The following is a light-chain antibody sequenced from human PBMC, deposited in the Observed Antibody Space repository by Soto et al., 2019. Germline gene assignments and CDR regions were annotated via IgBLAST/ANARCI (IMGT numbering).Light chain of an antibody. J-gene: IGKJ1*01. Sequence: MTHSPSSLSASTGYRVTITCRASQSVRSNLAWYQQKPGKAPRLLIYGASTRATGIPARFSGSGYGTEFTLTISSMQSEDFAVYYCQQYNNWPGTFGHGTKVDIK. CDR2: GAS. V-gene: IGKV3-15*01. CDR1: QSVRSN. CDR3: QQYNNWPGT.